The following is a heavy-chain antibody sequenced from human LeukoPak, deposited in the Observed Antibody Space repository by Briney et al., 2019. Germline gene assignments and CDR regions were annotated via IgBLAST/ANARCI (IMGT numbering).Heavy chain of an antibody. J-gene: IGHJ2*01. Sequence: GGSLRLSCAASGFSFSTHWMSWFRQAPGKGLEWVSAIGTAGDTYYPGSVRGRFTISRENAKNSLYLQMNSLRAGDTAVYYCARAWGPGGAAPLRYFDLWGRGTLVTVSS. CDR1: GFSFSTHW. CDR2: IGTAGDT. V-gene: IGHV3-13*01. CDR3: ARAWGPGGAAPLRYFDL. D-gene: IGHD3-16*01.